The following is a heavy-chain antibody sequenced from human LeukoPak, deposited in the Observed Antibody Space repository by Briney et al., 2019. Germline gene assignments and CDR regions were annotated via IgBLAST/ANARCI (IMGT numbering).Heavy chain of an antibody. V-gene: IGHV4-34*01. CDR1: GGSFSGYY. CDR2: INHSGST. D-gene: IGHD5-18*01. Sequence: PSETLSLTCAVYGGSFSGYYWSWIRQPPGKGLEWIGEINHSGSTNYNPSLKSRVTISVDTSKNQFSLKLSSVTAADTAVYYCARRIQLWLHYFDYWGQGTLATVSS. J-gene: IGHJ4*02. CDR3: ARRIQLWLHYFDY.